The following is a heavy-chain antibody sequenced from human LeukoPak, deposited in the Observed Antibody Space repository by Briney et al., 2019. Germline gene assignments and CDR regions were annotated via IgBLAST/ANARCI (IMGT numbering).Heavy chain of an antibody. J-gene: IGHJ4*02. V-gene: IGHV3-23*01. CDR2: ISGSGEKT. CDR1: GFTITTYA. Sequence: PGGSLRLSCAASGFTITTYAISWVRQAPGQGLEWVSGISGSGEKTYYADFAKGRFTISRDTSRNTVYLQMNSLRGDDTAVYFCAKRQGVNNGPNDFWGQGTLVTVSS. CDR3: AKRQGVNNGPNDF. D-gene: IGHD1/OR15-1a*01.